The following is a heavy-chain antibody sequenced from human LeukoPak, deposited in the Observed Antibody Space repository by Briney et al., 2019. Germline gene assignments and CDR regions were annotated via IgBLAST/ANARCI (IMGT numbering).Heavy chain of an antibody. J-gene: IGHJ4*02. CDR3: AKATGYLL. CDR2: ISYDGSNK. D-gene: IGHD1-14*01. V-gene: IGHV3-30*18. CDR1: GFTFSSYG. Sequence: GGSLRLSCAASGFTFSSYGMHWVRQAPGKGLEWVAVISYDGSNKYYADSVKGRFTISRDNSKNTPYLQMNSLRAEDTAVYYCAKATGYLLWGQGTLVTVSS.